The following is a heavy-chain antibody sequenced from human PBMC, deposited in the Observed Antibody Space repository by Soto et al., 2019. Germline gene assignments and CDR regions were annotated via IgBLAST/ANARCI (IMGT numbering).Heavy chain of an antibody. CDR1: GGSISSGGYY. CDR2: IYYTGST. CDR3: ARDWGSSGWPN. Sequence: SETLSLTCTVSGGSISSGGYYWSWIRQHPGKGLESIGNIYYTGSTHYDPSLKSRLAISVDTSKNQFSLKLTSVTAADTAVYYCARDWGSSGWPNWGQGVLVTVSS. J-gene: IGHJ4*02. V-gene: IGHV4-31*03. D-gene: IGHD6-19*01.